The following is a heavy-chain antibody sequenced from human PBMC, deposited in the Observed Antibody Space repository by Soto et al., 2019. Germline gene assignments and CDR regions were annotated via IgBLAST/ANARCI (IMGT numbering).Heavy chain of an antibody. CDR3: ARDHDDFWSGPYFDY. CDR2: ISGSGGST. D-gene: IGHD3-3*01. Sequence: GGSLRLSCAASGFTFSSYAMSWVRQAPGKGLEWVSAISGSGGSTYYADSVKDRFTISRDNSKNTLYLQMNSLIAEDTSVYYCARDHDDFWSGPYFDYWGQGTLVTVSS. CDR1: GFTFSSYA. V-gene: IGHV3-23*01. J-gene: IGHJ4*02.